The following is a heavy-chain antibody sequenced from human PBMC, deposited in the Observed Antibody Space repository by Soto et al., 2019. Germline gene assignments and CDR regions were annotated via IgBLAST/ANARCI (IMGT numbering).Heavy chain of an antibody. D-gene: IGHD6-6*01. CDR1: GFTFSGSA. J-gene: IGHJ6*02. V-gene: IGHV3-73*01. CDR2: IRSKTNSYAT. Sequence: GGSLRLSCASSGFTFSGSAMRWVRQGSGKGLELVGRIRSKTNSYATAYAASVQGRFTISRDDSKNTTYLQMNSLKTEDSAVYYCTNVLPPRPHYYSYSMDVWGQGTTVTVSS. CDR3: TNVLPPRPHYYSYSMDV.